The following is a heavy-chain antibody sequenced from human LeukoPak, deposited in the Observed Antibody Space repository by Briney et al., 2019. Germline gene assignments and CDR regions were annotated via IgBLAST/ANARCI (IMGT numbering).Heavy chain of an antibody. D-gene: IGHD3-3*01. V-gene: IGHV3-49*04. Sequence: GGSLRLSCAASGFTFGDFAMSWVRQAPGKGLEWLGIIRSKPFGGTTKYGASVKGRFIISRDDSKAITFLQMNSLKTEDTAVYYCSRVHYDVWSGYYDSWGQGTLVTVSS. CDR3: SRVHYDVWSGYYDS. J-gene: IGHJ5*01. CDR2: IRSKPFGGTT. CDR1: GFTFGDFA.